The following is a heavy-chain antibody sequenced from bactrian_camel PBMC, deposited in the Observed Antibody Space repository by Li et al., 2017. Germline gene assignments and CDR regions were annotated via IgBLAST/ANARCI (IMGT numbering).Heavy chain of an antibody. J-gene: IGHJ4*01. CDR1: GNTYDLNC. Sequence: HVQLVESGGGSVPPGGSVRLSCAASGNTYDLNCLGWFRQAPGKERERVAGIEHDGGAVYGDWVKGRFTVSQDTPKRTLDLQLNNLKPEDTAMYVCAARRSVGLCSFGNDDYWGQGTQVTVS. CDR3: AARRSVGLCSFGNDDY. CDR2: IEHDGGA. V-gene: IGHV3S53*01. D-gene: IGHD2*01.